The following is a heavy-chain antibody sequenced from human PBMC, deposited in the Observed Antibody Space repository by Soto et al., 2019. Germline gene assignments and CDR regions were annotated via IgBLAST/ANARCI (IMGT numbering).Heavy chain of an antibody. CDR2: ISYDGSNT. CDR3: AKVSRVYSDIFTVYYTSYYYYCMDV. D-gene: IGHD3-9*01. CDR1: GFTFSSYG. V-gene: IGHV3-30*18. Sequence: QVQLVESGGGVVPPGRSLRLSCAASGFTFSSYGMHWVSQAPGKGLAWVAVISYDGSNTSYADSVKGRFTISRDNSKNTPYLQMDSLRAEDTGVEYCAKVSRVYSDIFTVYYTSYYYYCMDVWGQGTTVTVSS. J-gene: IGHJ6*02.